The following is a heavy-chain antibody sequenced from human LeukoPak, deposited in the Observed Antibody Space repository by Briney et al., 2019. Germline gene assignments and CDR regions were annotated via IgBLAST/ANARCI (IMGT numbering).Heavy chain of an antibody. CDR3: ARSWYYDSSAYPSGAFDI. V-gene: IGHV3-21*01. CDR1: GFTFSTYN. D-gene: IGHD3-22*01. J-gene: IGHJ3*02. CDR2: ISSSSSYI. Sequence: GGSLRLSCAASGFTFSTYNMNWVRQAPGKGLEWVSFISSSSSYIYYADSVKGRFTISRDNAKNSLYLQMNSLRAEDTAVYYCARSWYYDSSAYPSGAFDIWGQGTVVTVSS.